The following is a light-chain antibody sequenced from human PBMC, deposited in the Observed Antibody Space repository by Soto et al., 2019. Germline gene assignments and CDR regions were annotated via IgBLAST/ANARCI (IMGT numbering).Light chain of an antibody. CDR1: QSVSSSY. Sequence: ESVLTQSSATLSLSPGERATLSCRASQSVSSSYLAWYQQKPGQAPRLLIYGASSRATGIPDRFSGSGSGTDFTLTISRLEPEDFAVYYCQQYGSSPCTFGQGTKVDIK. CDR3: QQYGSSPCT. V-gene: IGKV3-20*01. J-gene: IGKJ1*01. CDR2: GAS.